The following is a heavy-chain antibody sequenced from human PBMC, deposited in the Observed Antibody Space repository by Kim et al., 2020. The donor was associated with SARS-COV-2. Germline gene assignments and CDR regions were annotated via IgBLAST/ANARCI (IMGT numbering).Heavy chain of an antibody. CDR3: AKDYVGWTYYYYGMDV. CDR1: GFTFSSYG. V-gene: IGHV3-33*06. D-gene: IGHD3-10*02. CDR2: IWYDGSNK. Sequence: GGSLRLSCAASGFTFSSYGMHWVRQAPGKGLEWVAVIWYDGSNKYYADSVKGRFTISRDNSKNTLYLQMNSLRAEDTAVYYCAKDYVGWTYYYYGMDVWGQGTTVTVSS. J-gene: IGHJ6*02.